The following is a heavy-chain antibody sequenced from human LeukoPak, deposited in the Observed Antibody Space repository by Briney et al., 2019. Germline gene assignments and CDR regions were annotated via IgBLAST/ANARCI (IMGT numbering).Heavy chain of an antibody. V-gene: IGHV4-34*01. CDR3: ARTSYGGTDFDY. D-gene: IGHD4-23*01. CDR2: INHSGST. J-gene: IGHJ4*02. CDR1: GGSFSGYY. Sequence: NPSETLSLTCAVYGGSFSGYYWSWIRQPPGKGLEWIGEINHSGSTNYNPSLKSRVTISVDTSKNQFSLKLSSVTAADTAVYYCARTSYGGTDFDYWGQGTLVTVSS.